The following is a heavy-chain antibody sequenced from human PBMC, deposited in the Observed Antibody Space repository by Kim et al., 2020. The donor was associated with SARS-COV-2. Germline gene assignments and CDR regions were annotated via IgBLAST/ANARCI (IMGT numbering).Heavy chain of an antibody. D-gene: IGHD3-22*01. J-gene: IGHJ5*02. CDR3: ATGPPYYDSSGSYNWFDP. V-gene: IGHV1-24*01. Sequence: ASVKVSYKVSGYTLTELSMHWVRQAPGKGLEWMGGFDPEDGETIYAQKFQGRVTMTEDTSTDTAYMELSSLRSEDTAVYYCATGPPYYDSSGSYNWFDPWGQGTLVTVSS. CDR1: GYTLTELS. CDR2: FDPEDGET.